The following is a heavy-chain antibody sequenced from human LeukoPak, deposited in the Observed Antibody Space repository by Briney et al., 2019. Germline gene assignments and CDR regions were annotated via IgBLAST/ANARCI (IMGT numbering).Heavy chain of an antibody. D-gene: IGHD6-13*01. V-gene: IGHV3-33*01. J-gene: IGHJ4*02. Sequence: GGSLRLSCAASGFTFSSYGMHWVRQAPGKGLEWVAVIWYDGSNKFYADSVKGRFTISRDNSKNTLYLQMNSLRAEDTAVYYCARDPRYSSSWYGVFDYWGQGTLVTVSS. CDR3: ARDPRYSSSWYGVFDY. CDR1: GFTFSSYG. CDR2: IWYDGSNK.